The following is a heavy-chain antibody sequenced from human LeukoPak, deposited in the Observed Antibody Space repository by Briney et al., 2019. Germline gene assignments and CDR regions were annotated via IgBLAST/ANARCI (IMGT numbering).Heavy chain of an antibody. CDR3: ARGPLEYCSGGTCYSGRNWFDP. V-gene: IGHV1-2*02. D-gene: IGHD2-15*01. Sequence: ASVKVSCKASGYILTDYYIHWVRQAPGQGLEWMGWINPNSGDTNYAQKFQGRVTMTRDTSISTVYMELRRLRYDDTAAYYCARGPLEYCSGGTCYSGRNWFDPWGQGTLVTISS. J-gene: IGHJ5*02. CDR2: INPNSGDT. CDR1: GYILTDYY.